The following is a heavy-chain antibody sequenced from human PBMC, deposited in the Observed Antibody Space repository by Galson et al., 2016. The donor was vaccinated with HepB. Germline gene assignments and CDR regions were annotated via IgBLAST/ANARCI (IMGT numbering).Heavy chain of an antibody. CDR1: GFTFSSYA. CDR2: IWYDGSNH. J-gene: IGHJ4*02. D-gene: IGHD2-15*01. CDR3: AREQKPSGVDY. Sequence: SLRLSCAASGFTFSSYAMHWVRQAPGTGLEWVAVIWYDGSNHYYADSVKGRFTISRDNSKETLNLQMNSLRAEDTAVYYCAREQKPSGVDYCGQGTLVTVSS. V-gene: IGHV3-33*01.